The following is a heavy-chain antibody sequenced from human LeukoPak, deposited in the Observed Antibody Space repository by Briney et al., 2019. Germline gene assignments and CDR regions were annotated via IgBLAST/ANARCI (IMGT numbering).Heavy chain of an antibody. D-gene: IGHD6-19*01. J-gene: IGHJ4*02. CDR2: IFYSGST. CDR1: GGSISSSSYY. CDR3: ATTPALAVAGTLDPKE. Sequence: PSETLSLTCTVSGGSISSSSYYWGRMRQSPGKGLEWIGSIFYSGSTYYNPSLKSRVTISIDTSENQSSLKLSSVTAADTAVYYCATTPALAVAGTLDPKEWGQGTLVTVSS. V-gene: IGHV4-39*01.